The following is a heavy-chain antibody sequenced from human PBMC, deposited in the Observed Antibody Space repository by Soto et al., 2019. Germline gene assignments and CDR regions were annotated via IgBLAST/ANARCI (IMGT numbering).Heavy chain of an antibody. Sequence: QEQLVQSGAEVKKPGSSVKVSCKASGGIFSSYAISWVRQAPGQGLEWMGGIIPIFGTANYAQKFQGRVTITADDATITAYMDLSCLKSEDRAIYYWARGGSGYVWFTEFWCQGALVTVSS. V-gene: IGHV1-69*19. D-gene: IGHD3-22*01. CDR2: IIPIFGTA. CDR1: GGIFSSYA. J-gene: IGHJ4*02. CDR3: ARGGSGYVWFTEF.